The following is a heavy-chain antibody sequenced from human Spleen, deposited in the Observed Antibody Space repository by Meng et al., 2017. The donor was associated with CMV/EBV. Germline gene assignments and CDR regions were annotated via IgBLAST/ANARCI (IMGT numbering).Heavy chain of an antibody. J-gene: IGHJ2*01. Sequence: SCMASGYTCTGYYMHWVRQAPGQGLEGMGWINPNSGVTKYAQNFQGRVTMTKDTSISTAYMELSRLRSDDTAVYYCARCWGPDWYFDLWGRGTLVTVSS. CDR3: ARCWGPDWYFDL. V-gene: IGHV1-2*02. CDR2: INPNSGVT. CDR1: GYTCTGYY. D-gene: IGHD3-16*01.